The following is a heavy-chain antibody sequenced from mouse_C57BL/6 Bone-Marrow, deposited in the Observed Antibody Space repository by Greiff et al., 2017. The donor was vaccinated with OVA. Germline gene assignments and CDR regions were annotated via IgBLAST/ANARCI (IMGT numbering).Heavy chain of an antibody. CDR2: IAPNSGGT. Sequence: QVQLQQPGAELVQPGASVSLSCKVSGYTFTSYWMHWVKQRPGRAPERIGRIAPNSGGTKYNEQFKSTAILTVDKPSRTAYMQLSSLISDDSAVYYCARGLSLLWLRRYAMDYWGQGAS. J-gene: IGHJ4*01. V-gene: IGHV1-72*01. CDR1: GYTFTSYW. CDR3: ARGLSLLWLRRYAMDY. D-gene: IGHD2-2*01.